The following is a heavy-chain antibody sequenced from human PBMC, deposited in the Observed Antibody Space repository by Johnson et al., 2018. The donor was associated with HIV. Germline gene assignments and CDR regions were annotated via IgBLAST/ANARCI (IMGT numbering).Heavy chain of an antibody. CDR1: GFTFSSYA. J-gene: IGHJ3*02. CDR2: ISGSGGST. Sequence: VQLVESGGGLVQPGGSLRLSCAASGFTFSSYAMSWVRQAPGKGLEWVSAISGSGGSTYYADSVKGRFTISRDNSKNTLYLQMNSLRAEDTALYYCARQQYYDSSGQGGGLDIWGQGTMVTVSS. D-gene: IGHD3-22*01. CDR3: ARQQYYDSSGQGGGLDI. V-gene: IGHV3-23*04.